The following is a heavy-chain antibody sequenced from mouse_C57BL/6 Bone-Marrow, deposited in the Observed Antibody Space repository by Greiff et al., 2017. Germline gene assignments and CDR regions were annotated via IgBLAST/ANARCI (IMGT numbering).Heavy chain of an antibody. D-gene: IGHD1-1*01. CDR2: IFPGSGST. Sequence: QVQLKESGPELVKPGASVKISCEASGYTFTDYYINWVKQRPGQGLEWIGWIFPGSGSTYYNEKFKGKATLTVDKSSSTAYMLLSSLTSEDSAVYFCARSGGSSYDYFDYWGQGTTLTVSS. CDR3: ARSGGSSYDYFDY. CDR1: GYTFTDYY. J-gene: IGHJ2*01. V-gene: IGHV1-75*01.